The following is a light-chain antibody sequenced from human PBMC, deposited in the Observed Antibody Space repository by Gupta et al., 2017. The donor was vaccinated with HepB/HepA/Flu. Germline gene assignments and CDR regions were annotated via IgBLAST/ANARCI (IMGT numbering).Light chain of an antibody. Sequence: HSALPQPPSASGPPGLPVTISCIGTSSDVGVYCYVSRYQQRPGKAPKLMIYEVSKRPPGVPVRFSGSKSGNSASLAGSGLQAEDEADYYCRAYTGNNIVVFGGGTKLTVL. CDR1: SSDVGVYCY. CDR2: EVS. J-gene: IGLJ2*01. V-gene: IGLV2-8*01. CDR3: RAYTGNNIVV.